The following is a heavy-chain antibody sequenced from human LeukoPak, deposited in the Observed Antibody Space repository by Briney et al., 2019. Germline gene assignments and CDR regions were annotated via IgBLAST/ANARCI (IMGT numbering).Heavy chain of an antibody. J-gene: IGHJ4*02. V-gene: IGHV4-59*01. Sequence: SETLSLTCTVSGGSISSYYWSWIRQPPGKGLEWIWYIYYSGSTNYNPSLKSRVTISVDTSKNQFSLKLSSVTAADTAVYYCARDKGQLWSRIDYWGQGTLVTVSS. CDR1: GGSISSYY. CDR2: IYYSGST. D-gene: IGHD5-18*01. CDR3: ARDKGQLWSRIDY.